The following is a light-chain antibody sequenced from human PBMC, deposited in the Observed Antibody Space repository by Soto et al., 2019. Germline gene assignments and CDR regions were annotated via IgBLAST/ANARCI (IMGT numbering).Light chain of an antibody. J-gene: IGLJ3*02. Sequence: QSVLTQPASVSGSPGQSITISCTGTSSDVGGHNYVSWYQHHPRKAPKLMIFGVSNRPSGVSNRFSGSKSGTTASLTISGLQAEDEANYYCSSYTSSNTWVFGGGTKLTVL. V-gene: IGLV2-14*01. CDR1: SSDVGGHNY. CDR3: SSYTSSNTWV. CDR2: GVS.